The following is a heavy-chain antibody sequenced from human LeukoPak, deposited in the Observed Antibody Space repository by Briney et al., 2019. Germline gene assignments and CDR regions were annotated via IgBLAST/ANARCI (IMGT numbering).Heavy chain of an antibody. CDR1: GFTFSSYA. V-gene: IGHV3-23*01. CDR2: ISGSGGST. D-gene: IGHD3-22*01. Sequence: GGSLRLSCAASGFTFSSYAMSWVRQAPGKGLEWVSAISGSGGSTYYADSVKGRFTISRDNSKNTLYLQMSSLRAEDTAVYYCAKSHDSSGYYLPFDYWGQGTLVTVSS. CDR3: AKSHDSSGYYLPFDY. J-gene: IGHJ4*02.